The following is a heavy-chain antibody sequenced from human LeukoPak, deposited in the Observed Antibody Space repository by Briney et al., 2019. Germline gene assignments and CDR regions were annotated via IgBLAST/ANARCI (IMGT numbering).Heavy chain of an antibody. CDR2: INPRGGST. Sequence: ASVKVSCKASGYTFTSYYMHWVRQAPGQGLEWMGIINPRGGSTSYAQKFQGRVTMTRDTSTSTVYMELSSLRSEDTAVYYCARDQFVDYDSKNYYGMDVWGQGTTVTVSS. CDR3: ARDQFVDYDSKNYYGMDV. D-gene: IGHD3-22*01. V-gene: IGHV1-46*01. CDR1: GYTFTSYY. J-gene: IGHJ6*02.